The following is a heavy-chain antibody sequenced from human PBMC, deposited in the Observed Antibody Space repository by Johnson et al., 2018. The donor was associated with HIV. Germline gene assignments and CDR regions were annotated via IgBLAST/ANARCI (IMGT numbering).Heavy chain of an antibody. D-gene: IGHD3-10*02. CDR1: GFTFSSSA. CDR2: IWYDGST. V-gene: IGHV3-33*08. Sequence: QVQLVESGGGVVQPGRSLSLSCAASGFTFSSSAMHWVRKAPGKGLERVAVIWYDGSTYYADSVKGRFTISRDNSKNTLYLQMNSLKTEDTAVYYCTTHYVLGGLIAFDIWGQGTMVTVSS. CDR3: TTHYVLGGLIAFDI. J-gene: IGHJ3*02.